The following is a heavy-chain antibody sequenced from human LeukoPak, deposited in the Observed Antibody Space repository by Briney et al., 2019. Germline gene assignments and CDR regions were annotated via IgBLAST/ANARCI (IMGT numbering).Heavy chain of an antibody. CDR3: ARGVTATRYFYYGLDV. CDR2: IWYDGGNK. D-gene: IGHD2-21*02. V-gene: IGHV3-33*01. J-gene: IGHJ6*02. Sequence: TGGSLRLSCAASGFTFSSYGMHWVRQAPGKGLEWVAVIWYDGGNKYYADSVKGRFTISRDNSKNTLYLQMNSLRAEDTAVYYCARGVTATRYFYYGLDVWGLGPTVTVSS. CDR1: GFTFSSYG.